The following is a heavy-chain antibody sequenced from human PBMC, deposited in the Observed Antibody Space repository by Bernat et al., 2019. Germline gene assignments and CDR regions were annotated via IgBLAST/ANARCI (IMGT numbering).Heavy chain of an antibody. V-gene: IGHV3-23*01. CDR3: AKEGYCSGGSCSSSFCY. CDR1: GFTFSTYS. J-gene: IGHJ4*02. Sequence: EVQLLESGGGLVQPGGSLRLSCAASGFTFSTYSMTWVRQAPGKGLEWVSAISGSGDRTYYADSMKGHFTISRDNSKNTLYLQMNSLGAEYTAIYYCAKEGYCSGGSCSSSFCYWGQGTLVTVSS. CDR2: ISGSGDRT. D-gene: IGHD2-15*01.